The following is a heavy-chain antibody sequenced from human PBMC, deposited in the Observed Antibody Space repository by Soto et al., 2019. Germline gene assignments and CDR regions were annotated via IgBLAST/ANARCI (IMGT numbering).Heavy chain of an antibody. J-gene: IGHJ5*02. CDR2: VHYSGST. CDR3: ARVDNIVAVKWFDP. D-gene: IGHD6-13*01. CDR1: GYSISSCYY. V-gene: IGHV4-38-2*01. Sequence: SETLSLTCAVSGYSISSCYYWGWIRQPPGKGLEWIVSVHYSGSTYYNPSLKSRVTISIDTSKNQISLKLTSVTAADTAVYYCARVDNIVAVKWFDPWGQGTLVTVSS.